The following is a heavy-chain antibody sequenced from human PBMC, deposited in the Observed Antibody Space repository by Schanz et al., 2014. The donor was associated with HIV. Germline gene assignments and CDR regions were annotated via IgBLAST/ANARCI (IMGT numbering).Heavy chain of an antibody. CDR3: AKDQTSFGSSFFDY. J-gene: IGHJ4*02. V-gene: IGHV3-30*18. CDR1: GFTFSSYG. Sequence: QVQLVESGGGVVQPGRSLRLSCAASGFTFSSYGMHWVRQAPGKGLEWVAVISFDGTYEYYADSVKGRFTISRDKSKNTLYLQMNSLRPDDTGVYYCAKDQTSFGSSFFDYWGQGTLVTLSP. CDR2: ISFDGTYE. D-gene: IGHD6-6*01.